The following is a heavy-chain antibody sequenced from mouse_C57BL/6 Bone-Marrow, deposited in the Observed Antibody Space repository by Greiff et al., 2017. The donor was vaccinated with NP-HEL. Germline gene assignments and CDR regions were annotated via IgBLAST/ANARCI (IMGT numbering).Heavy chain of an antibody. D-gene: IGHD1-1*01. CDR3: ARAHNYYGSSYDAMDY. J-gene: IGHJ4*01. CDR1: GFTFSSYA. CDR2: ISDGGSYT. Sequence: EVQGVESGGGLVKPGGSLKLSCAASGFTFSSYAMSWVRQTPEKRLEWVATISDGGSYTYYPDNVKGRFTISRDNAKNNLYLQMSHLKSEDTAMYYCARAHNYYGSSYDAMDYWGQGTSVTVSS. V-gene: IGHV5-4*01.